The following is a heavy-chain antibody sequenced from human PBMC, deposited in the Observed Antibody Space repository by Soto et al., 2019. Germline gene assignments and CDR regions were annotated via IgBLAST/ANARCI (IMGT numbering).Heavy chain of an antibody. D-gene: IGHD3-16*01. CDR1: IGSFGGGDFC. CDR3: ARDAKQQRDGGYYHYAMDV. CDR2: VYYSGST. J-gene: IGHJ6*02. Sequence: SVTLALTSTFSIGSFGGGDFCFSSIRQPPCDVFEWIGYVYYSGSTNYNPSLKSRVTISIDTSKNQFSLNLNSVTAADAAVYYCARDAKQQRDGGYYHYAMDVWGQGTTVTVSS. V-gene: IGHV4-61*08.